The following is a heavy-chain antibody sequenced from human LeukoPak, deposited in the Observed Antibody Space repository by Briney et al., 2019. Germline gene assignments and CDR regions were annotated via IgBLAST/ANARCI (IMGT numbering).Heavy chain of an antibody. D-gene: IGHD6-13*01. J-gene: IGHJ4*02. V-gene: IGHV4-39*01. CDR2: IYYAGST. CDR3: ASIAAAGNE. Sequence: PSETLSLTCTVSGGSIGRSTLYWGWIRQPPGKGLEWIGSIYYAGSTYYNPSLESRVTMSVDTSKNQFSLRLRSVTAADTAVYYCASIAAAGNEWGQGAQVIVSS. CDR1: GGSIGRSTLY.